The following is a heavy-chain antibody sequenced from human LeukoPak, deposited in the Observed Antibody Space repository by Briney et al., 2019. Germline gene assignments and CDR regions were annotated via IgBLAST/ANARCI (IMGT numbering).Heavy chain of an antibody. CDR3: ASGFDSSGWYWDY. Sequence: PGRSLRLSCAASGFTFSSYAMHWVRQAPGKGLEWVAVISYDGSNKYYADSVKGRFTISRDYSKNTLYLQMNSLRAEDTAVYYCASGFDSSGWYWDYWGQGTLVTVSS. CDR2: ISYDGSNK. D-gene: IGHD6-19*01. CDR1: GFTFSSYA. V-gene: IGHV3-30-3*01. J-gene: IGHJ4*02.